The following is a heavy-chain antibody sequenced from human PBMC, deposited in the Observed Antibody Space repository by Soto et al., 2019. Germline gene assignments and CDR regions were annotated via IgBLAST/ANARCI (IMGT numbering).Heavy chain of an antibody. Sequence: GGSLRLSCAASGFFFSDYSMNWVRQAPGKGLEWVSYLSGSGSTIYYADSVKGRFVISRDNANNSLYLQMTSLRADDTAVYYCARDSRGAPYHFYYMDIWGKGTTVTVSS. CDR1: GFFFSDYS. CDR2: LSGSGSTI. D-gene: IGHD3-10*01. CDR3: ARDSRGAPYHFYYMDI. V-gene: IGHV3-48*01. J-gene: IGHJ6*03.